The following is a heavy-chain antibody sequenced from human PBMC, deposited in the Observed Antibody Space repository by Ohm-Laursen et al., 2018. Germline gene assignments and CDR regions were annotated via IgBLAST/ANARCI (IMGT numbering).Heavy chain of an antibody. V-gene: IGHV3-30*03. Sequence: SLRLSCSASGFTFSDCGMHWVRQTPGKGLEWVAVFSYDRSDKHYADSVKGRFTISRDNSKNTLDLQMNSLRPEDTAVYHCARDPVRGLTDYWGQGTLVTVSS. CDR2: FSYDRSDK. D-gene: IGHD3-16*01. J-gene: IGHJ4*02. CDR3: ARDPVRGLTDY. CDR1: GFTFSDCG.